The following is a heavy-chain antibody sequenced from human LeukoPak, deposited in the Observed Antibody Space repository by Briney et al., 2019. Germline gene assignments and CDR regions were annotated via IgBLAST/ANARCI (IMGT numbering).Heavy chain of an antibody. D-gene: IGHD6-6*01. CDR3: ARERPGGKQLASGYYYYMDV. CDR1: GFTFSDYY. Sequence: PGGSLRLSCAASGFTFSDYYMSWIRQAPGKGLEWVSYISSSGSTIYYADSVKGRFTISRDNAKNSLYLQMNSLRAEDTAVYYCARERPGGKQLASGYYYYMDVWGKGTTVTVSS. V-gene: IGHV3-11*04. CDR2: ISSSGSTI. J-gene: IGHJ6*03.